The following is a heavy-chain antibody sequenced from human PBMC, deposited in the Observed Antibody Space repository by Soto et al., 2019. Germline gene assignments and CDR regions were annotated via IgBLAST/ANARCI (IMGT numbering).Heavy chain of an antibody. D-gene: IGHD3-16*01. J-gene: IGHJ4*02. CDR2: IDPGSGRA. CDR1: GYTLTNYA. V-gene: IGHV1-3*01. CDR3: TIDLNGGNPFDY. Sequence: QVQLVQSGAEVKKPGASVRVSCKPSGYTLTNYAIHWVLQAAGQRLEWLAWIDPGSGRATYSQKVQGRIIVTRDNSATTFYMELTSLTSEDTADYFCTIDLNGGNPFDYWGQGALVTASS.